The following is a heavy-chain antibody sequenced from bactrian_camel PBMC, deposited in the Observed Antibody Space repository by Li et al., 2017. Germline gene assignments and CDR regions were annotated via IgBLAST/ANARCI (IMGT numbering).Heavy chain of an antibody. J-gene: IGHJ4*01. V-gene: IGHV3S54*01. Sequence: QVQLVESGGGSVQAGGSDRLSCTASGYTDSVNVTGWWRQAAGKEREGVACISTGGGDTMYADAVKGRFTMTRDEDKKGPSLQMNSLKPGDTAMYYCAVRLNSGCPVLPKDFSDWGQGTQVTVSS. CDR2: ISTGGGDT. CDR1: GYTDSVNV. CDR3: AVRLNSGCPVLPKDFSD. D-gene: IGHD2*01.